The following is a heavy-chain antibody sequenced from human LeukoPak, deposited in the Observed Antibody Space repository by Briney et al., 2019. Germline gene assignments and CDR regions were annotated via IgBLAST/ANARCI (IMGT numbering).Heavy chain of an antibody. CDR2: ISSSDSTI. V-gene: IGHV3-11*01. D-gene: IGHD3-9*01. J-gene: IGHJ5*02. Sequence: PGGSLRLSCAASGFTFSDYYMSWIRQAPGKGLEWVSYISSSDSTIYYADSVKGRFTISRDNAKNSLYLQMNSLRAEDTAVYYCARDGDYDILTGYYSWGQGTLVTVSS. CDR1: GFTFSDYY. CDR3: ARDGDYDILTGYYS.